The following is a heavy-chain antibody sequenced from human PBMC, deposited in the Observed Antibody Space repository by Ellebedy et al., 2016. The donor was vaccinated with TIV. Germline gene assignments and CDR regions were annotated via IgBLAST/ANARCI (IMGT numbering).Heavy chain of an antibody. J-gene: IGHJ4*02. CDR1: GFTFSNYW. CDR3: ARAIGSGSSY. D-gene: IGHD3-22*01. Sequence: GGSLRLXXAASGFTFSNYWMHWVRQAPGKGLEWVANINQDGSEIHYVDSVKGRFTISRDNAENSLYLQMNSLRAQDTAVYYCARAIGSGSSYWGQGTLVTVSS. CDR2: INQDGSEI. V-gene: IGHV3-7*01.